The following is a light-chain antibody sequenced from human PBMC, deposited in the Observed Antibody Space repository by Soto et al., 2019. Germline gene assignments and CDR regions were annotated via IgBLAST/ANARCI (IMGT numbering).Light chain of an antibody. V-gene: IGKV1-5*03. Sequence: DIRMSQSPSSLSASLGDRVTFTCRASQSIINWLSCYQQKPGKAPKLLIYKASTLESGVPSRFSGSGSGTEFPLTISSLRADDFAIYYCQQYNGYRLAFGGGTKVDI. CDR2: KAS. J-gene: IGKJ4*01. CDR1: QSIINW. CDR3: QQYNGYRLA.